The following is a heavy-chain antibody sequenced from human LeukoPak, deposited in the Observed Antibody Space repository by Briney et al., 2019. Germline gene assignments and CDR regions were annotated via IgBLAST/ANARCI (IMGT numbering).Heavy chain of an antibody. CDR2: ISYDGSNE. D-gene: IGHD3/OR15-3a*01. CDR3: AKGGTGSYYYYGMDV. V-gene: IGHV3-30*18. Sequence: GGSLRLSCAASGFTFSSYGIHWVRQAPGKGLEWVAVISYDGSNEYYVDSVKGRFTISRDNSKNTMYLQMNSLRAEDAAVYYCAKGGTGSYYYYGMDVWGQGTTVAVSS. CDR1: GFTFSSYG. J-gene: IGHJ6*02.